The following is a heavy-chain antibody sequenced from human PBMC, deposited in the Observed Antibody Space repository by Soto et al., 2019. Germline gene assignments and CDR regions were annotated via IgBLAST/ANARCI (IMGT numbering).Heavy chain of an antibody. D-gene: IGHD6-13*01. CDR2: IWYDGSNK. CDR3: ARDNSSSWYGQTNWFDP. Sequence: QVQLVESGGGVVQPGRSLRLSCAASGFTSSSYGMHWVRQAPGKGLEWVAVIWYDGSNKYYADSVKGRFTISRDNSKNTLYLQMNSLRAEDTAVYYCARDNSSSWYGQTNWFDPWGQGTLVTVSS. J-gene: IGHJ5*02. V-gene: IGHV3-33*01. CDR1: GFTSSSYG.